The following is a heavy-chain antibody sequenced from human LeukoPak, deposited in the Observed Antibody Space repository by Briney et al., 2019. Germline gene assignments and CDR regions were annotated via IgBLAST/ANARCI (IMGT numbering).Heavy chain of an antibody. CDR1: GFTFSDHY. J-gene: IGHJ5*02. CDR2: TRNKANSYTT. Sequence: GGSLRLSCAASGFTFSDHYMDWVRQAPGKGLEWVGRTRNKANSYTTEYAASVKGRFTISRDESKNSLYLQMNSLKTEDTAVCYCAFGDYESNWFDPWGQGTLVTVSS. D-gene: IGHD4-17*01. V-gene: IGHV3-72*01. CDR3: AFGDYESNWFDP.